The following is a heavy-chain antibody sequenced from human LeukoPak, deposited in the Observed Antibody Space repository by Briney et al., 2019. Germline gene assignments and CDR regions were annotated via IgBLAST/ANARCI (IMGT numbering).Heavy chain of an antibody. CDR1: GYTFTSYD. J-gene: IGHJ4*02. CDR3: ARGKKTMVRGVLYYFDY. Sequence: RRASVKVSCKAPGYTFTSYDINWVRQATGQGLEWMGWMNPNSGNTGYAQKFQGRVTMTRNTSISTAYMELSSLRSEDTAVYYCARGKKTMVRGVLYYFDYWGQGTLVTVSS. CDR2: MNPNSGNT. D-gene: IGHD3-10*01. V-gene: IGHV1-8*01.